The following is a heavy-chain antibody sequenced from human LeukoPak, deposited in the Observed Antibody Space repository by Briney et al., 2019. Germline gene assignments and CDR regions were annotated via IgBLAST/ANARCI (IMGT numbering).Heavy chain of an antibody. D-gene: IGHD6-13*01. V-gene: IGHV4-34*01. Sequence: SETLSLTCAVYGGSFSGYYWSWIRQPPGKGLEWIGEIKHSGSTNYNPSLKSRVTISVDTSKNQFSLKLSSVTAADTAVYYCARGYSSSWYSRPKHWFDPWGQGTLVTVSS. CDR2: IKHSGST. J-gene: IGHJ5*02. CDR1: GGSFSGYY. CDR3: ARGYSSSWYSRPKHWFDP.